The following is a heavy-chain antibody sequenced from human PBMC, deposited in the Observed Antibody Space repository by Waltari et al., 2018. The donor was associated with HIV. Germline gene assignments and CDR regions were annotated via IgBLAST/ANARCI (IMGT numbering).Heavy chain of an antibody. V-gene: IGHV1-24*01. J-gene: IGHJ6*02. CDR1: YHTPSELS. CDR2: FEPEDDET. CDR3: ATDFSGMVRAYSYYSLDV. Sequence: QVQLVQSGAEVKKPGASVKVSCQVSYHTPSELSNQWGLQVPGQGLEWIGNFEPEDDETSYAQKFQGRVTMTEETSSDTAYMELSSLTSGDTAVYYCATDFSGMVRAYSYYSLDVWGQGTSVTVSS. D-gene: IGHD3-10*01.